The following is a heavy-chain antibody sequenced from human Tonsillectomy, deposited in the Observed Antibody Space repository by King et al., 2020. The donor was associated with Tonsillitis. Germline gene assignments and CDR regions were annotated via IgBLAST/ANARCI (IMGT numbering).Heavy chain of an antibody. CDR1: GDSVSSGTYY. Sequence: QLQESGPGLVKPSETLSLTCTVSGDSVSSGTYYWSWIRQPPGKGLEWIGYIYYIGGTNYNPSLKSRVTISVDTSRNQFSLKLRSVTAADTALYYCVERGDGYKRRLLVVSWGQGTLVTVPS. V-gene: IGHV4-61*01. J-gene: IGHJ1*01. CDR2: IYYIGGT. D-gene: IGHD5-24*01. CDR3: VERGDGYKRRLLVVS.